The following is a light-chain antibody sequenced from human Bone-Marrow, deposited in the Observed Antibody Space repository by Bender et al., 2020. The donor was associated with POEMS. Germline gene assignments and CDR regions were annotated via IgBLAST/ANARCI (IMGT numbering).Light chain of an antibody. Sequence: QSALIQPASVSGSPGQSITISCTGTSSDVGAYNYVSWYQQHPGKAPKLMIFDVSNRPSGVSKRFSGSKSGNTASLRISGLQAEDEAYYLCCSYAGSRTWVFGGGTKLTVL. V-gene: IGLV2-14*03. CDR1: SSDVGAYNY. CDR3: CSYAGSRTWV. CDR2: DVS. J-gene: IGLJ3*02.